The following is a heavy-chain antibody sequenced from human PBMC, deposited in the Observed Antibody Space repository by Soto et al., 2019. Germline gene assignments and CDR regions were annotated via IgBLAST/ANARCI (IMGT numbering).Heavy chain of an antibody. CDR3: AKDQRIVGSTRGYIDY. D-gene: IGHD1-26*01. Sequence: QVQLVESGGGVVQPGRSLRLSCAASGFTFNMHGMHWVRQAPGKGLEWVAVISTDGSYKYHVDSVKGRFTISRDNSINTLYLQMNSLKTEDTAIYYCAKDQRIVGSTRGYIDYWCQGTLVTVSS. CDR1: GFTFNMHG. J-gene: IGHJ4*02. V-gene: IGHV3-30*18. CDR2: ISTDGSYK.